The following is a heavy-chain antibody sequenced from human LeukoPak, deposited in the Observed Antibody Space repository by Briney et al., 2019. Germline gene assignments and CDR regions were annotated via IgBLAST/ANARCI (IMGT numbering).Heavy chain of an antibody. V-gene: IGHV1-69*04. CDR1: GGTSSSYA. CDR2: IIPILGIA. J-gene: IGHJ4*02. Sequence: ASVKVSCKASGGTSSSYAISWVRQAPGQGLEWMGRIIPILGIANYAQKFQGRVTITADKSTSTAYMELSSLRSEDTAVYYCARGWELLELDYWGQGTLVTVSS. CDR3: ARGWELLELDY. D-gene: IGHD1-26*01.